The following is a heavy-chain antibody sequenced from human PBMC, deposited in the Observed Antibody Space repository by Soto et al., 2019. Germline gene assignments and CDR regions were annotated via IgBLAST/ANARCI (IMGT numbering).Heavy chain of an antibody. CDR3: ARMSGSGTFDY. Sequence: SETLSLTCAVYGGSFSGYYWSWIRQPPGKGLEWIGEINHSGSTNYNPSLKSRVTISVDTSKNQFSLKLSSVTAADTAVYYCARMSGSGTFDYWGQGTLVTVSS. V-gene: IGHV4-34*01. D-gene: IGHD3-10*01. CDR2: INHSGST. CDR1: GGSFSGYY. J-gene: IGHJ4*02.